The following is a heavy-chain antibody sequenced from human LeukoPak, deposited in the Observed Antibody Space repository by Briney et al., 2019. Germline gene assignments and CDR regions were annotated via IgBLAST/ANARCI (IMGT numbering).Heavy chain of an antibody. CDR1: GFTFRNYG. V-gene: IGHV4-34*01. D-gene: IGHD2/OR15-2a*01. J-gene: IGHJ4*02. Sequence: GSLRLSCAASGFTFRNYGMSWIRQPPGKGLEWIGEINHSGSTNYNPSLKSRVTISVDTSKNQFSLKLSSVTAADTAVYYCARGYYFPDYWGQGTLVTVSS. CDR3: ARGYYFPDY. CDR2: INHSGST.